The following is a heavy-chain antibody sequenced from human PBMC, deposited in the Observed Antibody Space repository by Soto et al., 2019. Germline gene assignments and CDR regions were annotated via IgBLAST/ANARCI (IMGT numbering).Heavy chain of an antibody. CDR1: GFTFSSYG. D-gene: IGHD3-9*01. V-gene: IGHV3-33*01. CDR2: IWYGGSKK. Sequence: QVQLVESGGGVVQPGRSLRLSCAASGFTFSSYGMHWVRQAPGKGLEWVAVIWYGGSKKYYADSVKGRFTISRDNSKSTLYLQMNSLRAEDTAVYYCARSARDPYDILTGYYDWGQGTLVTVSS. CDR3: ARSARDPYDILTGYYD. J-gene: IGHJ4*02.